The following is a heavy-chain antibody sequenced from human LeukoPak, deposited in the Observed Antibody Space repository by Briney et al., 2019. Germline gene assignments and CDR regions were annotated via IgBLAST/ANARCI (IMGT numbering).Heavy chain of an antibody. V-gene: IGHV3-23*01. J-gene: IGHJ6*03. D-gene: IGHD1-26*01. Sequence: GGSLRLSCAASGFNYSSYTMNWVRQAPGMGLEWLSYISASRGITYYADSVKGRFTISRDNSKSTLYLQMNSLRAEDTAIFYCAKSSGAYYHYYYMDVWGEGTTVTVSS. CDR3: AKSSGAYYHYYYMDV. CDR1: GFNYSSYT. CDR2: ISASRGIT.